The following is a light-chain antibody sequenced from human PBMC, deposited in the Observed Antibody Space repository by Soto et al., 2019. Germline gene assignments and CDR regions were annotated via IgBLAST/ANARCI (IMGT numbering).Light chain of an antibody. CDR2: GVS. CDR1: QSVSSSY. V-gene: IGKV3-20*01. CDR3: QHYRTS. Sequence: EIVLTQSPGTLSLSPGERATLSCRASQSVSSSYLAWYQQKPGQAPRQVIYGVSSRATGIPDRFSGSGSGTDFTLTITRLEPEDFAVYYCQHYRTSFGGGTRVEIK. J-gene: IGKJ4*01.